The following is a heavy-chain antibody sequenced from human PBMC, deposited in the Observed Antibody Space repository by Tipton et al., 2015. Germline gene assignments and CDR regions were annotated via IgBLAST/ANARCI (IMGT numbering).Heavy chain of an antibody. CDR2: INESGST. Sequence: TLSLTCAVYGGSFSGYYWSWIRQPPGEGLEWIGEINESGSTNYTPSLKSRVTISVDTSKHQFSLKLSSVTAADTAVYYCTTTQGYWGQGILVTVSP. D-gene: IGHD2-15*01. CDR1: GGSFSGYY. CDR3: TTTQGY. J-gene: IGHJ4*02. V-gene: IGHV4-34*01.